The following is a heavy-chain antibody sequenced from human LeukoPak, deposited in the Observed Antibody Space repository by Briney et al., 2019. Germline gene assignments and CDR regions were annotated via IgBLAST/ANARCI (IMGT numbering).Heavy chain of an antibody. J-gene: IGHJ4*02. CDR3: ARSAAAGRIVATFAY. D-gene: IGHD5-12*01. V-gene: IGHV3-30*03. CDR2: ISYDGSKK. CDR1: KFSVSSNY. Sequence: GGSLRLSCAASKFSVSSNYMTWVRQAPGKGLEWVAIISYDGSKKYYADSVKGRFTISRDNSKNTLYLQMNSLRAEDTAVYYCARSAAAGRIVATFAYWGQGTLVIVSS.